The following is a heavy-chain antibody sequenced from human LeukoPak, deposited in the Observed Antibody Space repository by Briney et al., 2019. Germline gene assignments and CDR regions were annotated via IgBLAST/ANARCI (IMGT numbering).Heavy chain of an antibody. J-gene: IGHJ4*02. CDR2: IHYSGST. D-gene: IGHD6-19*01. CDR3: ARWYSSGWAFDY. V-gene: IGHV4-59*08. Sequence: SETLSLTCTVSGGTIGSYYWNCIRQPPGKGLEWIGYIHYSGSTKYNPSLKSRVTISVDTSKNQFSLKLSSVTAADTAVYYCARWYSSGWAFDYWGQGTLVTVSS. CDR1: GGTIGSYY.